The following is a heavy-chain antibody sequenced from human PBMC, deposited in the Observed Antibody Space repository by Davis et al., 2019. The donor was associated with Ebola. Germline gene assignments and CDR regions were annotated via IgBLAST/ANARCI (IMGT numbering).Heavy chain of an antibody. V-gene: IGHV3-23*01. D-gene: IGHD6-19*01. Sequence: PGGSLRLSCSASGFPFDNYAMSWVRQAPGKGLEWVSSISGSGDSPYYADSVKGRFTISRDNFKSTVYLQMNGLRAEDTAVYYCAKEGYTSGWYPPPHFDYWGQGTLVTVSS. J-gene: IGHJ4*02. CDR2: ISGSGDSP. CDR3: AKEGYTSGWYPPPHFDY. CDR1: GFPFDNYA.